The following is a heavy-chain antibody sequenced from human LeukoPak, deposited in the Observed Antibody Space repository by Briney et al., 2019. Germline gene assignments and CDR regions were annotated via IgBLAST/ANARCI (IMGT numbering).Heavy chain of an antibody. CDR2: LYYSGST. Sequence: SETLSLTCTVSGGSISSYYWSWIRQPPGKGLEWIGYLYYSGSTNYNPSLKSRVTISVDTSKNQFSLKLSSVTAADTAVYYCARDPYPEAHWGQEPWSPSPQ. J-gene: IGHJ4*01. V-gene: IGHV4-59*01. CDR1: GGSISSYY. CDR3: ARDPYPEAH.